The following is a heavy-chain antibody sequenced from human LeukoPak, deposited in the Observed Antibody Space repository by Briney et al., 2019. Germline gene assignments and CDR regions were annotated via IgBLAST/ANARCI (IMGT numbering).Heavy chain of an antibody. J-gene: IGHJ4*02. CDR1: GFTFSSYA. D-gene: IGHD2-2*01. CDR2: ISSSSSYI. CDR3: ARDPGRYCSSTSCYFY. Sequence: GGSLRLSCAASGFTFSSYAMSWVRQAPGKGLEWVSSISSSSSYIYYADSVKGRFTISRDNAKNSLYLQMNSLRAEDTAVYYCARDPGRYCSSTSCYFYWGQGTLVTVSS. V-gene: IGHV3-21*01.